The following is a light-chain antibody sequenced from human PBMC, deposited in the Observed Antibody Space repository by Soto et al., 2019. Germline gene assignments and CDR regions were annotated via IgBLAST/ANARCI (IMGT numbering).Light chain of an antibody. J-gene: IGKJ1*01. CDR2: DVS. V-gene: IGKV1-5*01. CDR3: LQDINYPWT. CDR1: QTISSW. Sequence: DIQMTQSPSTLSASVGDRVTITCRASQTISSWLAWYQQKPGKAPKLLIYDVSSLESGVPSRFSGSGSGTEFTLTISSLQPDDFATYYCLQDINYPWTFGQGTKVDIK.